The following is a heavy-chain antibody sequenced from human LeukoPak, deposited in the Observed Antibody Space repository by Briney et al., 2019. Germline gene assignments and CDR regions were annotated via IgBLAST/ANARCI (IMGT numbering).Heavy chain of an antibody. V-gene: IGHV1-69*13. Sequence: GAPVKVSCKASGGTFSSYAISWVRQAPGQGLEWMGGIIPIFGTANYAQKFQGRVTITANESTSTAYMELSSLRSEDTAVYYCARSGYYDSSGYYYFDYWGQGTLVTVSS. CDR3: ARSGYYDSSGYYYFDY. J-gene: IGHJ4*02. CDR2: IIPIFGTA. D-gene: IGHD3-22*01. CDR1: GGTFSSYA.